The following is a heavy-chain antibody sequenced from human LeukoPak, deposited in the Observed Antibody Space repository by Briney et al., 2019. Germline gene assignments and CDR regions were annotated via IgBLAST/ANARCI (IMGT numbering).Heavy chain of an antibody. Sequence: SETLSLTCAVYGGSLSGYYWSWIRQPPGKGLEWIGEINHSGSTNYNPYLNSRVTISVDTSKNQFSLELRFVTAADTAVYYCARLGASLEWDSGSFPDYWGQGTLVTVSS. J-gene: IGHJ4*02. CDR2: INHSGST. V-gene: IGHV4-34*01. CDR1: GGSLSGYY. CDR3: ARLGASLEWDSGSFPDY. D-gene: IGHD3-10*01.